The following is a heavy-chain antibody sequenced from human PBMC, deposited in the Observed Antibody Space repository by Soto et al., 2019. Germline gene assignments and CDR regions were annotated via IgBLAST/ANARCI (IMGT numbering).Heavy chain of an antibody. CDR3: ARVVVVVPAAKGQGAFDI. V-gene: IGHV3-21*01. D-gene: IGHD2-2*01. Sequence: VQLVESGGGLVKPGGSLRLSCAASGFTFSSYSMNWVRQAPGKGLEWVSSISSSSSYIYYADSVKGRFTISRDNAKNSLYLQMNSLRAEDTAVYYCARVVVVVPAAKGQGAFDIWGQGTMVTVSS. CDR2: ISSSSSYI. CDR1: GFTFSSYS. J-gene: IGHJ3*02.